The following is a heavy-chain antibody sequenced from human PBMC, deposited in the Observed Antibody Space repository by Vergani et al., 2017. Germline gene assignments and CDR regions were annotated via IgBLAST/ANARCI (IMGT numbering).Heavy chain of an antibody. CDR1: GFSLSNARMG. CDR3: ARSGSDYYDSSGYASPYYFDY. Sequence: QVTLKESGPVLVKPTETLTLTCTVSGFSLSNARMGVSWIRQPPGKALEWLAHIFSNDEQSYSTSLKSRLTISKDTSKSQVVLTMTNMDPVDTATYYCARSGSDYYDSSGYASPYYFDYWGQGTLVTVSS. CDR2: IFSNDEQ. V-gene: IGHV2-26*01. J-gene: IGHJ4*02. D-gene: IGHD3-22*01.